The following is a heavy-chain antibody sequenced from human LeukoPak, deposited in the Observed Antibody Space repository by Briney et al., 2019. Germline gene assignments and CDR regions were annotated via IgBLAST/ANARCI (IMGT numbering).Heavy chain of an antibody. Sequence: ASVKVSCKASGYTFTSYGISWVRQAPGQGLEWMGWISAYNGNTNYAQKLQGRVTMTTDTSTSTAYMELRSLRSDDTAVYYCARDLHSGFYSSSSGAGYWGQGTLVTVSS. V-gene: IGHV1-18*01. CDR3: ARDLHSGFYSSSSGAGY. D-gene: IGHD6-6*01. CDR1: GYTFTSYG. J-gene: IGHJ4*02. CDR2: ISAYNGNT.